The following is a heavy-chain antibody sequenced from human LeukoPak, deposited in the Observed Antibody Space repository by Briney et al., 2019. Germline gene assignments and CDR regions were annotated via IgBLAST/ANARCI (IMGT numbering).Heavy chain of an antibody. D-gene: IGHD1-26*01. CDR2: IYSSGNT. CDR3: ARLRWQLVGPYFDY. CDR1: GDSISTYY. J-gene: IGHJ4*02. Sequence: PLETLSLTCSFSGDSISTYYWSWIRQSPGKGLEWIGHIYSSGNTDYNSSLKSRVTISVDTSKSQFSLRLSSVTATDTAVYYCARLRWQLVGPYFDYWGQGILVTVSS. V-gene: IGHV4-59*01.